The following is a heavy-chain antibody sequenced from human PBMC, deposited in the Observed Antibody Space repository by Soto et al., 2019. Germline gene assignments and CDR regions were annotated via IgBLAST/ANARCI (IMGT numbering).Heavy chain of an antibody. V-gene: IGHV3-30-3*01. CDR1: GFTFTSYA. CDR3: ARGRQQLGYYYYGMDV. Sequence: QVQLVESGGGVVQPGRSLRLSCAASGFTFTSYAMHWVRQAPGKGLEWVAAISYDGSNKYYADSVKGRFTISRDNSKNTLYLQMNSLRAEDTAVYYCARGRQQLGYYYYGMDVWGQGTTVTVSS. CDR2: ISYDGSNK. D-gene: IGHD6-13*01. J-gene: IGHJ6*02.